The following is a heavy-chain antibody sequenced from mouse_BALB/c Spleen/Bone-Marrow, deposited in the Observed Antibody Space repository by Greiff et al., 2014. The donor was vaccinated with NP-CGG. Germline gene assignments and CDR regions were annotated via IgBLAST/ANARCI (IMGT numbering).Heavy chain of an antibody. CDR1: GFTFSDYY. CDR2: ISDGGSYT. V-gene: IGHV5-4*02. J-gene: IGHJ4*01. CDR3: ARGPHDDDMDY. D-gene: IGHD2-3*01. Sequence: DAKLVESGGGLVKHGGSLKLSCAASGFTFSDYYMYWVRQTPEKRLEWVATISDGGSYTYYPDSVKGRFTISRDNVKNNLYLQMSSLKSEDTAMYYCARGPHDDDMDYWGQGTSVTVSS.